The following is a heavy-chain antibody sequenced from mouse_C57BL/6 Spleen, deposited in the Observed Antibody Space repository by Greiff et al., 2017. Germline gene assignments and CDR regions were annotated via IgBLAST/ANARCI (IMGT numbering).Heavy chain of an antibody. CDR1: GYTFTSYW. CDR2: INPNSGST. V-gene: IGHV1-64*01. CDR3: ARSTGSYAIDD. J-gene: IGHJ4*01. Sequence: QVQLQHPGAELVKPGASVKLSCKASGYTFTSYWMHWVKQRPGQGLEWIGMINPNSGSTKYNEKFKSKATLTVDKSSSTAYMQLSSLTSEDSAVYYCARSTGSYAIDDWGQGTSVTVSS. D-gene: IGHD4-1*01.